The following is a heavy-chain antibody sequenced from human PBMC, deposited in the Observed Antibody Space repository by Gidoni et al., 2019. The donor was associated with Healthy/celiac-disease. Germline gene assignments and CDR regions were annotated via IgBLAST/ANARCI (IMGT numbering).Heavy chain of an antibody. D-gene: IGHD2-21*02. J-gene: IGHJ3*02. CDR1: GYTLTELS. CDR3: ATQVTVVTAIPVRAFDI. Sequence: QVQLVQSGAEVKKPGASVKVSCKVSGYTLTELSMHWVRQAPGKGLEWMGGFDPEDGETIYAQKFQGRVTMTEDKSTDTAYMELSSLRSENTAVYYCATQVTVVTAIPVRAFDIWGQGTMVTVSS. CDR2: FDPEDGET. V-gene: IGHV1-24*01.